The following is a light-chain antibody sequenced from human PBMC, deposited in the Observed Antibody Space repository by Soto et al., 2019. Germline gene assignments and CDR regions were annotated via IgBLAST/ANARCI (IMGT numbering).Light chain of an antibody. CDR3: QQYGSSLFT. Sequence: EIALTQSPGTLSLSPGERATLSCRASQSVTSNYLAWYQQKPGQAPRLLLFGASIRDTGIPVRFSGGGSGTDFTLTITRLEPEDFAVYYCQQYGSSLFTFGPGTKVDIK. CDR2: GAS. V-gene: IGKV3-20*01. CDR1: QSVTSNY. J-gene: IGKJ3*01.